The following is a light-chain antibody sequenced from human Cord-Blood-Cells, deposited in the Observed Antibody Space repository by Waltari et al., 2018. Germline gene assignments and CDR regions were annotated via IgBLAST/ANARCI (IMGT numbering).Light chain of an antibody. J-gene: IGLJ2*01. CDR3: SSYTSSSTEV. V-gene: IGLV2-14*01. Sequence: SALTQPASVSGSPGQSITISCPGSSSDVGGSDYVPWYQQHPGKAPKLMIYDVSNRPSGVSNRFSGSKSGNTASLTISGLQAEDEADYYCSSYTSSSTEVFGGGTKLTVL. CDR1: SSDVGGSDY. CDR2: DVS.